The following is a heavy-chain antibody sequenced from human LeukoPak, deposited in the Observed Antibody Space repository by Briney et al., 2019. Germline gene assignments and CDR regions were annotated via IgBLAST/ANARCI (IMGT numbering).Heavy chain of an antibody. Sequence: GGSLRLSCVASGFTFSNYAMSWVRQAPGKGLEWVSLISGSGGNTYYADSVEGRFTISRDNSKNTLYLQMNSLRADDTAVYYCAKDDPNDYMPWIYWGQGALVTVSS. CDR1: GFTFSNYA. V-gene: IGHV3-23*01. J-gene: IGHJ4*02. CDR3: AKDDPNDYMPWIY. D-gene: IGHD4-11*01. CDR2: ISGSGGNT.